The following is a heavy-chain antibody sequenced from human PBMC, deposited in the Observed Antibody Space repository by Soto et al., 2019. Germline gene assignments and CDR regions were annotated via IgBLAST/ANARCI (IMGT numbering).Heavy chain of an antibody. CDR3: TSPSRDGYNFDYFDY. CDR2: IRSKAYGGTT. J-gene: IGHJ4*02. D-gene: IGHD5-12*01. Sequence: GSLRLSCTASGFTFGDYAMSWVRQAPGKGLEWVGFIRSKAYGGTTEYAASVKGRFTISRDDSKSIAYLQMNSLKTEGTAVYYCTSPSRDGYNFDYFDYWGQGTLVTVSS. V-gene: IGHV3-49*04. CDR1: GFTFGDYA.